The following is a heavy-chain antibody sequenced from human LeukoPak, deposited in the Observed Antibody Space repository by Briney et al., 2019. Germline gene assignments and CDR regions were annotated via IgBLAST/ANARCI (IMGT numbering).Heavy chain of an antibody. Sequence: ASVKVSCKASGYTFTSYAMHWVRQAPGQRLGWMGWINAGNGNTKYSQKFQGRVTITRDTSASTAYMELSSLRSEDTAVYYCARDGSDYETTGDYGMDVWGQGTTVTVSS. CDR1: GYTFTSYA. V-gene: IGHV1-3*01. D-gene: IGHD2-8*02. J-gene: IGHJ6*02. CDR2: INAGNGNT. CDR3: ARDGSDYETTGDYGMDV.